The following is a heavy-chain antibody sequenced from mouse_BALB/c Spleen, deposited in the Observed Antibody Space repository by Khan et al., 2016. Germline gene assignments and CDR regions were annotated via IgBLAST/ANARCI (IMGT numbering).Heavy chain of an antibody. D-gene: IGHD1-1*01. J-gene: IGHJ4*01. CDR1: GDSITSGY. CDR2: ISHSGST. CDR3: ARYAGSTYGSGMDY. Sequence: EVKLLESGPSLVKLSQTLSLTCSVTGDSITSGYWNWIRKFPGNKLEYMGYISHSGSTYYNPSLKSRISITRDTYKNQYYLQLNSVTTEDTATYYCARYAGSTYGSGMDYWGQGTSVTVSS. V-gene: IGHV3-8*02.